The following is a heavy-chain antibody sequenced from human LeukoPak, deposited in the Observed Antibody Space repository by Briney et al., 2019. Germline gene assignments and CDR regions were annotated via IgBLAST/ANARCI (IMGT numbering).Heavy chain of an antibody. CDR1: GYTFTGYY. Sequence: ASVKVSCKASGYTFTGYYMHWVRQAPGQGLEWMGWINPNSGGTNYAQKFQGRVTMTRDTSISTAYMELSRLRSDDTAVYYCAIALRLTAAKYYFDYWGQGTLVTVSS. CDR3: AIALRLTAAKYYFDY. CDR2: INPNSGGT. V-gene: IGHV1-2*02. J-gene: IGHJ4*02. D-gene: IGHD4/OR15-4a*01.